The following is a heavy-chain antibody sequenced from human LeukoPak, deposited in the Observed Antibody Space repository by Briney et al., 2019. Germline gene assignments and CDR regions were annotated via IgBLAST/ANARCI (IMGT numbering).Heavy chain of an antibody. Sequence: GGSLRLSCAASGFTFDDYGMSWVRQAPGKGLEWVSGINWNGGSTGYADSVKGRFTISIDNAKNSLYLQMNSLRAEDTALYYCARDANKYYDFWSGSPYDAFDIWGQGTMVTVSS. CDR3: ARDANKYYDFWSGSPYDAFDI. D-gene: IGHD3-3*01. CDR2: INWNGGST. J-gene: IGHJ3*02. CDR1: GFTFDDYG. V-gene: IGHV3-20*04.